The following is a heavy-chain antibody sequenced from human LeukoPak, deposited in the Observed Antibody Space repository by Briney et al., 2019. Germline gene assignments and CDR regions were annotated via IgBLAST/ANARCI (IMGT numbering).Heavy chain of an antibody. CDR2: IYSGGST. CDR3: ARGYYYDSSGYFDDAFDI. V-gene: IGHV3-53*01. Sequence: GGSLRLSCAASGFTVSSNYMSWVRQAPGKGLECVSVIYSGGSTYYADSVKGRFTISRDNSKNTLYLQMNSLRAEDTAVYYCARGYYYDSSGYFDDAFDIWGQGTMVTVSS. J-gene: IGHJ3*02. CDR1: GFTVSSNY. D-gene: IGHD3-22*01.